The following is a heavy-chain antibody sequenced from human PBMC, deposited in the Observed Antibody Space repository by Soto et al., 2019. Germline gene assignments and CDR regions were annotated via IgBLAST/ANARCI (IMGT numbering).Heavy chain of an antibody. CDR2: IIPIFGTA. V-gene: IGHV1-69*13. D-gene: IGHD5-12*01. CDR3: ARDEVEMATISAFDI. J-gene: IGHJ3*02. Sequence: RASVKVSCKASGGTFSSYAISWVRQAPGQGLEWMGGIIPIFGTANYAQKFQGRVTITADESTSTAYMELSSLRSEDTAVYYCARDEVEMATISAFDIWGQGTMVTVSS. CDR1: GGTFSSYA.